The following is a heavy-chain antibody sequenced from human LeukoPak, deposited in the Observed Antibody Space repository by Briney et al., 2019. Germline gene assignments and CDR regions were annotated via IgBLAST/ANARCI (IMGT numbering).Heavy chain of an antibody. CDR3: ATDQVYGRGELFNFDY. D-gene: IGHD3-10*01. CDR2: FDPEDGET. Sequence: GASVKVSCKVSGYTLTELSMHWVRQAPGKGLEWMGGFDPEDGETIYAQTFQGRVTMTEDTSTDTAYMELSSLRSEDTAVYYCATDQVYGRGELFNFDYWGQGTLVTVSS. J-gene: IGHJ4*02. CDR1: GYTLTELS. V-gene: IGHV1-24*01.